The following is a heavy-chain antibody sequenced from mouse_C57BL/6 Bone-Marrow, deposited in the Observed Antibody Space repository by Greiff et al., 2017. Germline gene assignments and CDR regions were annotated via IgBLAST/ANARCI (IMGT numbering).Heavy chain of an antibody. J-gene: IGHJ4*01. CDR1: GYSFTDYN. D-gene: IGHD1-1*01. Sequence: EVQLQQSGPELVKPGASVKISCKASGYSFTDYNMNWVKQSNGKSLEWIGVINPNYGTTSYNQKFKGKATLTVDQSSSTAYMQLNSLTSEDSAVYYCAGNYYGSSPDAMDYWGQGTSVTVSS. CDR3: AGNYYGSSPDAMDY. V-gene: IGHV1-39*01. CDR2: INPNYGTT.